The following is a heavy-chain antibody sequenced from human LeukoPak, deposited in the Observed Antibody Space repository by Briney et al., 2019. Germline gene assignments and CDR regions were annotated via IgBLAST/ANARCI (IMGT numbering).Heavy chain of an antibody. CDR1: EFTFDDYG. J-gene: IGHJ1*01. D-gene: IGHD6-25*01. CDR2: ISHDGSTK. V-gene: IGHV3-30*18. CDR3: AKEPTSYSSGWYFEH. Sequence: GGSLRLSCAAAEFTFDDYGMQWVRQAPGKGLEWVAVISHDGSTKFYADSVKGRFTISRDNSKNTLDLQMYSLRAEDTAVYYCAKEPTSYSSGWYFEHWGQGTLVTVSS.